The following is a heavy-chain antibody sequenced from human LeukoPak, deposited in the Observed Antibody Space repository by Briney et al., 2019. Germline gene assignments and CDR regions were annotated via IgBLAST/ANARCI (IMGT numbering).Heavy chain of an antibody. CDR1: GFTFSSYA. J-gene: IGHJ4*02. CDR2: ISGSGGST. Sequence: PGGSLRLSCAASGFTFSSYAMSWVRQAPGKGLKWVSAISGSGGSTYYADSVKGRFTISRDNSKNTLYLQMNSLRAEDTAVYYCAREIIAVAGTGVDYWGQGTLVTVSS. D-gene: IGHD6-19*01. CDR3: AREIIAVAGTGVDY. V-gene: IGHV3-23*01.